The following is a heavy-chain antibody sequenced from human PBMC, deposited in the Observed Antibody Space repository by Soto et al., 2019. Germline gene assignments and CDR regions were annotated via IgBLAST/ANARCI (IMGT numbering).Heavy chain of an antibody. Sequence: GESLKISRKGSGYSFISYWIGWVRQMPVKGLEWMGIIYPGDSDTKYSPSFQGQVIISADKSITTAYLQWSSLKASDTAIYYCARHAFPGGGTGHGMDVWGQGTTVTVSS. J-gene: IGHJ6*02. CDR1: GYSFISYW. CDR3: ARHAFPGGGTGHGMDV. D-gene: IGHD1-1*01. V-gene: IGHV5-51*01. CDR2: IYPGDSDT.